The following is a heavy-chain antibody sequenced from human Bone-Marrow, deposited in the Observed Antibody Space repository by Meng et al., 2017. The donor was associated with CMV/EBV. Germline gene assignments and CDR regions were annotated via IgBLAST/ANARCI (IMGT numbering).Heavy chain of an antibody. J-gene: IGHJ6*02. V-gene: IGHV3-30*04. Sequence: GESLKISCAASGFTFSSYAMHWVRQAPGKGLEWVAVISYDGSNKYYADSVKGRFTISRDNSKNTLYLQMNSLRAEDTAVYYCAKDFPPPGVGMDVWGQGNTVTVSS. D-gene: IGHD2-8*01. CDR1: GFTFSSYA. CDR3: AKDFPPPGVGMDV. CDR2: ISYDGSNK.